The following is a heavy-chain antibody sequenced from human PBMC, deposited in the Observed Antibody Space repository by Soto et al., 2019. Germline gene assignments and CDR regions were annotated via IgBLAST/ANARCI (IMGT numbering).Heavy chain of an antibody. V-gene: IGHV4-61*01. CDR3: ARYVGGGYCSSTSCHNRFDP. J-gene: IGHJ5*02. Sequence: SETLSLTCTVSGGSVSSGSYYWSWIRQPPGKGLEWIGYIYYSGSTNCNPSLKSRVTISVDTSKNQFSLKLSSVTAADTAVYYCARYVGGGYCSSTSCHNRFDPWGQGTLVTVSS. CDR2: IYYSGST. D-gene: IGHD2-2*01. CDR1: GGSVSSGSYY.